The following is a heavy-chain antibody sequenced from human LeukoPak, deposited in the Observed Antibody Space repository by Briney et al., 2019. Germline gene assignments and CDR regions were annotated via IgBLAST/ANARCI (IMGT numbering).Heavy chain of an antibody. J-gene: IGHJ5*02. Sequence: PGGSLRLSCAAAGFTFSLYAISWVRQAPGKGLEWISGISGSGDNTYYAESVKGLFTISRDNSKNTLYLRMKSVRAEDTATYYCAKESTVTPGNVNWFDPWGQGTLVTVSS. CDR2: ISGSGDNT. CDR1: GFTFSLYA. CDR3: AKESTVTPGNVNWFDP. D-gene: IGHD4-17*01. V-gene: IGHV3-23*01.